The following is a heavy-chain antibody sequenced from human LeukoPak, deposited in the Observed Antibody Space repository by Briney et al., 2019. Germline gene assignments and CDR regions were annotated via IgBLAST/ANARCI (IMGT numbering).Heavy chain of an antibody. D-gene: IGHD3-3*01. Sequence: SETLSLTCTVSGGSISSYYWSWIRQPPGKGLEWLGYIYYSGSTNYNPSLKSRVTISVDTSKNQFSLKLSSVTAADTAVYYCARANLAYYDFWKDGMDVWGQGTTVTVSS. J-gene: IGHJ6*02. CDR3: ARANLAYYDFWKDGMDV. CDR1: GGSISSYY. CDR2: IYYSGST. V-gene: IGHV4-59*01.